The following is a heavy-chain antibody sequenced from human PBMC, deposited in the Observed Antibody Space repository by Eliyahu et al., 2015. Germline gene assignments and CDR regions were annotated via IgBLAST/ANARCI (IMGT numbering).Heavy chain of an antibody. Sequence: EVQLVEFGRGLVQPGGSLRLSCAXSGFTFSTYWMTWVRQAPGKGLEWVANXKPDGREKYYVDSVKGRFTISRDNAYNSLYLQLNSLTAEDTAVYYCARDGVERYWGQGTLVTVSS. CDR1: GFTFSTYW. J-gene: IGHJ4*02. D-gene: IGHD1-1*01. V-gene: IGHV3-7*01. CDR2: XKPDGREK. CDR3: ARDGVERY.